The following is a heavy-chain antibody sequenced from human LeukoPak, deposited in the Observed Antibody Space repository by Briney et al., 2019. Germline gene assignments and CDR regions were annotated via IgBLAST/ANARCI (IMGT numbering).Heavy chain of an antibody. V-gene: IGHV3-64D*09. Sequence: GGSLRLSCSASGFTFSSYAMHWVRQAPGKGLEYVSAISSNGGTTYYADSVKGRFTISRDNSKNTLYLQMSSLRAEDTAVYYCARDAYCGGDCYSGPPIDYWGQGTLVTVSS. D-gene: IGHD2-21*02. CDR2: ISSNGGTT. J-gene: IGHJ4*02. CDR1: GFTFSSYA. CDR3: ARDAYCGGDCYSGPPIDY.